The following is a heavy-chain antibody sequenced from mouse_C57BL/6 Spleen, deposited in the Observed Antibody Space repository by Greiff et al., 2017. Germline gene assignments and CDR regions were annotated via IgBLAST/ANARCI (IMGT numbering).Heavy chain of an antibody. Sequence: QVQLQQSGAELARPGASVKLSCKASGYTFTSYGISWVKQRTGQGLEWIGEIYPRSGNTYYNEKFKGKATLTADKSSSTAYMELRSLTSEDSAVYFCARSHYDYDGRDAMDYWGQGTSVTVSS. J-gene: IGHJ4*01. D-gene: IGHD2-4*01. CDR3: ARSHYDYDGRDAMDY. V-gene: IGHV1-81*01. CDR1: GYTFTSYG. CDR2: IYPRSGNT.